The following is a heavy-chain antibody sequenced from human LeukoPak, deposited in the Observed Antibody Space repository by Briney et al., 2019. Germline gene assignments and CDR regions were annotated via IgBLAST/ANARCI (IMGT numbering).Heavy chain of an antibody. CDR3: ARARSGGSYRLRAQYYYYYMDV. D-gene: IGHD2-15*01. V-gene: IGHV4-39*07. CDR2: IYHSGST. CDR1: GGSISSSSYY. Sequence: SETLSLTCTVSGGSISSSSYYWGWIRQPPGKGLEWIGSIYHSGSTYYNPSLKSRVTISVDTSKNQFSLKLSSVTAADTAVYYCARARSGGSYRLRAQYYYYYMDVWGKGTTVTISS. J-gene: IGHJ6*03.